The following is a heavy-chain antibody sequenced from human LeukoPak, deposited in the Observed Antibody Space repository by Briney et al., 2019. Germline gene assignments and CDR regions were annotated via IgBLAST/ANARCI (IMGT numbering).Heavy chain of an antibody. V-gene: IGHV3-11*04. CDR3: AKESGSGWYYFDY. CDR1: GFTFSDYY. J-gene: IGHJ4*02. D-gene: IGHD6-19*01. CDR2: ISSSGSTI. Sequence: GGSLRLSCAASGFTFSDYYMSWIRQAPGKGLEWVSYISSSGSTIYYADSVKGRFTISRDNAKNSLYLQMNSLRAEDTAVYYCAKESGSGWYYFDYWGQGTLVTVSS.